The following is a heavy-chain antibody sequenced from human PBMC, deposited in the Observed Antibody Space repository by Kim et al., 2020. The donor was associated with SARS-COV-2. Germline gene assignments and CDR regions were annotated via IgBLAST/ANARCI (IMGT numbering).Heavy chain of an antibody. CDR1: GFSLSTSGMC. CDR2: IDWDDDK. D-gene: IGHD3-3*01. J-gene: IGHJ5*02. CDR3: ARGQSRVTIFGVVISWFDP. Sequence: SGPTLVHPTQTLTLTCTFSGFSLSTSGMCVSWIRQPPGKALEWLALIDWDDDKYYSTSLKTRLTISKDTSKNQVVLTMTNMDPVDTATYYCARGQSRVTIFGVVISWFDPWGQGTLVTVSS. V-gene: IGHV2-70*01.